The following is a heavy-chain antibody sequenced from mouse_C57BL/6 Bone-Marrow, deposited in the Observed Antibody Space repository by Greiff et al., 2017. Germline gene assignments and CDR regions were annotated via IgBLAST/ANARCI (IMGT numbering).Heavy chain of an antibody. V-gene: IGHV1-26*01. J-gene: IGHJ2*01. Sequence: VQLQQSGPELVKPGASVKISCKASGYTFTDYYMTWVKQSHGKSLEWIGDINPNNGGTSYNQKFKGKARLTVDKSSSTAYMELRSLTSEDSAVYYCARVGSGYTLDYWGKGTTLTVSS. CDR1: GYTFTDYY. CDR2: INPNNGGT. CDR3: ARVGSGYTLDY. D-gene: IGHD3-2*02.